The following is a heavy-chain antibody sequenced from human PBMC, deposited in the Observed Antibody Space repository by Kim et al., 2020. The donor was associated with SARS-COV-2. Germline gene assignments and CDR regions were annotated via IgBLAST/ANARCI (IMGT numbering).Heavy chain of an antibody. CDR2: ISWDGRDK. J-gene: IGHJ4*02. D-gene: IGHD1-26*01. CDR3: LKDAGIVGGREESGS. CDR1: GFSFSSYA. V-gene: IGHV3-30*18. Sequence: GGSLRLSCAASGFSFSSYAIQWVRQAPGKGLEWVSIISWDGRDKDYGDSVKGRFTVSRDNLKSTLYLQMNSLRLEDTAGYYCLKDAGIVGGREESGSWGQGTLVTVSS.